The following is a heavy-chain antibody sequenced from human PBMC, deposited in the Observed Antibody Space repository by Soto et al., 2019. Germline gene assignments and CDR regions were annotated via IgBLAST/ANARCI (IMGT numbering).Heavy chain of an antibody. V-gene: IGHV4-39*01. Sequence: PSETLSLTCIVSGGSINSDDSFWGWLRQSPGKGPEWMGSVFYTGFTSYNPSLESRVSVSVDTSKNQFSLKVSGVSAADTAVYYCATSQKGYNWNYFDHWGQGALVTVSS. D-gene: IGHD1-20*01. J-gene: IGHJ4*02. CDR3: ATSQKGYNWNYFDH. CDR2: VFYTGFT. CDR1: GGSINSDDSF.